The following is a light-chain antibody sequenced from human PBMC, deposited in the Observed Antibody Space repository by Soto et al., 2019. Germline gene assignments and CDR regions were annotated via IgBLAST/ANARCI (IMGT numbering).Light chain of an antibody. CDR1: QSISGT. J-gene: IGKJ1*01. CDR3: QQYGTSSRT. Sequence: IVFTQSPCTLSLSPGERATLSCRASQSISGTLAWYQQKPGQAPRLLIYGASSRATGIPDRFSGSGSGTDFTLTISRLEPEDFAVYYCQQYGTSSRTFGQGTKVDIK. V-gene: IGKV3-20*01. CDR2: GAS.